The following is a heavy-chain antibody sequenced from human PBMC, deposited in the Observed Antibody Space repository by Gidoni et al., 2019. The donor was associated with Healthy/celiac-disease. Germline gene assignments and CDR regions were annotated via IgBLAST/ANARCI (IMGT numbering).Heavy chain of an antibody. CDR1: GFTFSSYG. V-gene: IGHV3-30*18. J-gene: IGHJ4*02. CDR2: ISYDGSNK. D-gene: IGHD5-18*01. CDR3: AKSLRLQLWSFPFDY. Sequence: QVQLVESGGGVVQPGRYLRLSCAASGFTFSSYGMHWVRQAPGKGLEWVAVISYDGSNKYYADSVKGRFTISRDNSKNTLYLQMNSLRAEDTAVYYCAKSLRLQLWSFPFDYWGQGTLVTVSS.